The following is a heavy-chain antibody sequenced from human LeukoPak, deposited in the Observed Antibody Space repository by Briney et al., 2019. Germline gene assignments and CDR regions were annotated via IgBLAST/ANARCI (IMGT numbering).Heavy chain of an antibody. CDR3: TKEPHMLIGYYTDYFDY. J-gene: IGHJ4*02. Sequence: GGSLRLSCAASGFTVSSNYMSWVRQAPGRGLEWVSAISGSGHTTYYADSVKGRFTVSRDNSKNTLYLQMNGLGAEDTAVYFCTKEPHMLIGYYTDYFDYWGQGTLVIVSS. D-gene: IGHD3-9*01. V-gene: IGHV3-23*01. CDR1: GFTVSSNY. CDR2: ISGSGHTT.